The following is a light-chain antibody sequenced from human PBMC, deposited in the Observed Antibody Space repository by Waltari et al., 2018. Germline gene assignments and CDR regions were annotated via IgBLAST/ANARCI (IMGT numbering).Light chain of an antibody. Sequence: QSALTQPASVSGSPGQSSTLSCPGPRRDVGSDNLFSWYQQHPGKAPTLMIYEGSNRPSGVSNRFSGSKSGNTASLTISGLQAEDEADYYCCSYAGSSTFVVFGGGTKLTVL. CDR3: CSYAGSSTFVV. CDR2: EGS. CDR1: RRDVGSDNL. J-gene: IGLJ2*01. V-gene: IGLV2-23*01.